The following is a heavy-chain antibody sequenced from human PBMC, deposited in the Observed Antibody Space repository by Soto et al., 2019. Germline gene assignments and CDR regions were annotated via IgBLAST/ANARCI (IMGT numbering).Heavy chain of an antibody. D-gene: IGHD2-2*01. V-gene: IGHV3-23*01. CDR3: ATLVVPAPLVG. CDR2: ISGSGGST. CDR1: GFTFSSYA. J-gene: IGHJ4*02. Sequence: GGSLRLSCAASGFTFSSYAMSWVRQAPGKGLEWVSAISGSGGSTYYADSVKGRFTISRDNSKNTLYLQMNSLRAEDTAVYYCATLVVPAPLVGWGQGTLVTVSS.